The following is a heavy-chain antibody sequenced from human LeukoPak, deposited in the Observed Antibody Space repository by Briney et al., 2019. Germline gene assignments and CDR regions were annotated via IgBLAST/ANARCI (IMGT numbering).Heavy chain of an antibody. D-gene: IGHD3-22*01. CDR1: GGSFSAYY. CDR3: ARVRVSGFDY. J-gene: IGHJ4*02. V-gene: IGHV4-34*01. CDR2: INHRGSA. Sequence: SETLSLTCSVYGGSFSAYYWSWIRQPPGKGLEWIGEINHRGSANYNPSLKSRVTISVDTSKNQFSLKLSSVTAADTAVYYCARVRVSGFDYWGQGTLVTVSS.